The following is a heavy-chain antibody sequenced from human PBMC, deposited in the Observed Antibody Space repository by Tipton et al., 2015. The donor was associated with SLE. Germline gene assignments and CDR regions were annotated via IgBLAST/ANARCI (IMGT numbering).Heavy chain of an antibody. Sequence: LRLSCTVSGGSISSHTYYWGWIRQPPGKGLEWIGNTYYSETAYYNPSLKSRVTISVDTSKNQFSLKLNFVTAADTAVYYCARDRWSGYRLYNYMDVWGKRTTVTVSS. CDR1: GGSISSHTYY. V-gene: IGHV4-39*07. D-gene: IGHD3-3*01. CDR2: TYYSETA. J-gene: IGHJ6*03. CDR3: ARDRWSGYRLYNYMDV.